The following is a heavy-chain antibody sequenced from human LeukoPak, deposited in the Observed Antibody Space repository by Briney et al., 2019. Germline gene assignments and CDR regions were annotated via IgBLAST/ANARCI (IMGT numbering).Heavy chain of an antibody. CDR1: GFTFSSHA. Sequence: GGSLRLSCAASGFTFSSHAMSWVRQAPGKGLEWVSGISSSGGSTYYADSVKGRFTISRDNAKNSLFLQMNNLRDEDTAVYYCARESSIDYWGQGTLVTVSS. V-gene: IGHV3-23*01. CDR3: ARESSIDY. J-gene: IGHJ4*02. CDR2: ISSSGGST.